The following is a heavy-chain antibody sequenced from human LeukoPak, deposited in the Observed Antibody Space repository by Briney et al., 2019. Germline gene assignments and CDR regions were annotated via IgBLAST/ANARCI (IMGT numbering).Heavy chain of an antibody. CDR2: ISHVGSDQ. J-gene: IGHJ6*02. V-gene: IGHV3-30*19. D-gene: IGHD6-19*01. CDR1: GITFSSYG. CDR3: ARSGHSSGWDNNRYFYSGMDV. Sequence: GGSLRLSCAASGITFSSYGMHWVRQAPGKGLEWVAVISHVGSDQYYADSLKGRFTISRDISKNTLFLQMNSLRAEDTAVYYCARSGHSSGWDNNRYFYSGMDVWGQGTTVT.